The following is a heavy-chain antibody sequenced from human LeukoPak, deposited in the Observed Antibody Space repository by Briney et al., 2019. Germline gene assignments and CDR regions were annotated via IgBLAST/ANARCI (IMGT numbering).Heavy chain of an antibody. J-gene: IGHJ6*02. Sequence: SETLSLTCTVSGGSISSYYWSWIRQPPGKGLEWIGYIYYSGSTNYNPSLKSRVTISVDTSKNQFSLKLSSVTAADTAAYYCARWRWNSDGMDVWGQGTTVTVSS. V-gene: IGHV4-59*08. D-gene: IGHD1-7*01. CDR1: GGSISSYY. CDR2: IYYSGST. CDR3: ARWRWNSDGMDV.